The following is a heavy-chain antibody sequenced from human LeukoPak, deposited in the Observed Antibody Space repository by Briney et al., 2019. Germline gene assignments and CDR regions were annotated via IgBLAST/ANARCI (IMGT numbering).Heavy chain of an antibody. Sequence: GGSLRLSCEASGFIFSSYVMGWVRQAPGKGLEWDSSISVGGGDTFTADSVKGRFTITRENSKNTLYLQMMGLRVEDTAIYYCAKLNLGEMAYFDSWGQGILVTVSS. D-gene: IGHD2-21*01. CDR3: AKLNLGEMAYFDS. V-gene: IGHV3-23*01. J-gene: IGHJ4*02. CDR2: ISVGGGDT. CDR1: GFIFSSYV.